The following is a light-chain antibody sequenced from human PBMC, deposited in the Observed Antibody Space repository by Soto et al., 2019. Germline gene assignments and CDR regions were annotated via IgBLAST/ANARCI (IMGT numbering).Light chain of an antibody. J-gene: IGKJ2*01. CDR2: KAS. CDR1: QSISSW. Sequence: DIQMTQSPSTLSASVGDRVTITCRASQSISSWLAWYQQKPGKAPKLLIYKASSLESGVPSRFSGSGSGTEFTPTISSLQPDDCATYYCQQYNSYSRTFGQGTKLEIK. CDR3: QQYNSYSRT. V-gene: IGKV1-5*03.